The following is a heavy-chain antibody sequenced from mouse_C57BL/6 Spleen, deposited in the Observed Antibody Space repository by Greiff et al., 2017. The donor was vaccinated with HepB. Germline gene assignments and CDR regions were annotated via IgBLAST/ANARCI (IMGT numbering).Heavy chain of an antibody. CDR3: ASDYYGSSYWFAY. D-gene: IGHD1-1*01. CDR2: IWSGGST. V-gene: IGHV2-2*01. CDR1: GFSLTSYG. J-gene: IGHJ3*01. Sequence: VMLVESGPGLVQPSQSLSITCTVSGFSLTSYGVHWVRQSPGKGLEWLGVIWSGGSTDYNAAFISRLSISKDNSKSQVFFKMNSLQADDTAIYYCASDYYGSSYWFAYWGQGTLVTVSA.